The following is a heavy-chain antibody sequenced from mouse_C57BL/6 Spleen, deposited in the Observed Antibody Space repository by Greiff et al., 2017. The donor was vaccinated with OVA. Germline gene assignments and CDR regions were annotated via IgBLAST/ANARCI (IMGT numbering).Heavy chain of an antibody. CDR2: INPSNGGT. CDR3: AGSHALYDYAGTGDY. D-gene: IGHD2-4*01. J-gene: IGHJ4*01. V-gene: IGHV1-53*01. Sequence: QVQLKQPGTELVKPGASVKLSCKASGYTFTSYWMHWVKQRPGQGLEWIGNINPSNGGTNYNEKFKSKATLTVDKSSSTAYMQLSSLTSEDSAVYEGAGSHALYDYAGTGDYWGQGTSVTVSS. CDR1: GYTFTSYW.